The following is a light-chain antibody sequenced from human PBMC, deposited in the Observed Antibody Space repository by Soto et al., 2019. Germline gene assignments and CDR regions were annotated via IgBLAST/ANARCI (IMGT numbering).Light chain of an antibody. J-gene: IGKJ1*01. CDR3: QQYYTTPWT. Sequence: DIVMTQSPDSLAVSLGERATINCKSSQTVLYSSNNKNYLAWYQHKPGQPPKLLISWASTRESGVPDRFSGSGSATDFTLTISSLQAEDVAVYYCQQYYTTPWTFGQGTKVEIK. CDR1: QTVLYSSNNKNY. CDR2: WAS. V-gene: IGKV4-1*01.